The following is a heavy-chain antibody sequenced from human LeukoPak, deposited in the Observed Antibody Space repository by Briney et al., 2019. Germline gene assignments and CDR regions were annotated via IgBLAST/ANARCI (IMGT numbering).Heavy chain of an antibody. CDR3: ARGDSTYYDILTGYYT. V-gene: IGHV1-2*02. J-gene: IGHJ4*02. Sequence: ASVKVSCKTSGYTFTNYGINWVRQAPGQGLEWMGWINPNSGGTNYAQKFQGRVTMTRDTSISTAYMELSRLRSDDTAVYYCARGDSTYYDILTGYYTWGQGTLVTVSS. CDR1: GYTFTNYG. D-gene: IGHD3-9*01. CDR2: INPNSGGT.